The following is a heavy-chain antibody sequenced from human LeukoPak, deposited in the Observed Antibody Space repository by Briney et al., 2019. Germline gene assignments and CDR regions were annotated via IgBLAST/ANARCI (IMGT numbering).Heavy chain of an antibody. V-gene: IGHV5-51*01. CDR2: IYPGDSDT. Sequence: GLSLQISSQGSGYSFTSYWIGWVRPVPGEGLEWMGIIYPGDSDTRYSPSFQGQVTISADKSISTAYLQWSSLKASDTAMYYCARSPFGNDAFDIWGQGTMVTVSS. J-gene: IGHJ3*02. CDR1: GYSFTSYW. CDR3: ARSPFGNDAFDI. D-gene: IGHD3-16*01.